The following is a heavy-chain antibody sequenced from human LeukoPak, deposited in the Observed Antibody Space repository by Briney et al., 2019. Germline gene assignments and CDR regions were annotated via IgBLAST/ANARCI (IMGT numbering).Heavy chain of an antibody. CDR3: ARDQFGDHWFDF. CDR2: ITSSGAYI. CDR1: GFTFSSYS. Sequence: PGGSLRPSCAASGFTFSSYSMNWVRQAPGKGLEWVSSITSSGAYIFYSDSMKGRFIISRDNTQNSLYLQMNSLRAEDTAVYYCARDQFGDHWFDFWGQGTLVTVSS. D-gene: IGHD4-17*01. V-gene: IGHV3-21*01. J-gene: IGHJ4*02.